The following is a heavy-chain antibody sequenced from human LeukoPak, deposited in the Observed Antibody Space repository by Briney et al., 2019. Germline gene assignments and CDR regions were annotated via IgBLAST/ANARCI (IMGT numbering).Heavy chain of an antibody. J-gene: IGHJ4*02. Sequence: SETLSLTCTVSGGSISSYYWSWIRQPPGKGLEWIGYIYYSGSTNYNPSLKSRVTISVDTSKNQFSLELSSVTAADTAVYYCARDTSAGAFDYWGQGTLVTVSS. V-gene: IGHV4-59*01. CDR1: GGSISSYY. CDR3: ARDTSAGAFDY. CDR2: IYYSGST. D-gene: IGHD6-25*01.